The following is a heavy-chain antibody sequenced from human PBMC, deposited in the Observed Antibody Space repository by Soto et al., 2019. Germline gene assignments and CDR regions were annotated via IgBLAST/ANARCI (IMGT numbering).Heavy chain of an antibody. CDR3: VSRRLACSGGRCVVECFQN. CDR2: ISSDGSST. D-gene: IGHD2-15*01. Sequence: EVHLVESGGGLVQPGGSLRLSCAASGFTFSRYWMHWVRQAPGKGLVWVSRISSDGSSTGYADPVKGRFTISISRDNAKNTLFLQRNSLRAEDTAVYYCVSRRLACSGGRCVVECFQNWGQGTLVTVSS. J-gene: IGHJ1*01. CDR1: GFTFSRYW. V-gene: IGHV3-74*01.